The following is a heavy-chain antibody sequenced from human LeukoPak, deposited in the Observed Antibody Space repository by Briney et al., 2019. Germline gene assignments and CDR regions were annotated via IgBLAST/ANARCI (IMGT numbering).Heavy chain of an antibody. CDR3: AREWGLGYCSSTNCYSDY. Sequence: GGSLRLSCAASGFTFSTCSMKWVRQAPGKALEWVSSISGSSYHIYYADSVKGRFTISRDNANNLLYLQMNSLRAEDTAVYYCAREWGLGYCSSTNCYSDYWGQGTLVTVSS. D-gene: IGHD2-2*01. V-gene: IGHV3-21*04. CDR2: ISGSSYHI. J-gene: IGHJ4*02. CDR1: GFTFSTCS.